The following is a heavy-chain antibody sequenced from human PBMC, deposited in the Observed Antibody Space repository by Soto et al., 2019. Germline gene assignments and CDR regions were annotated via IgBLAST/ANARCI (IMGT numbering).Heavy chain of an antibody. CDR3: LSARFDY. V-gene: IGHV4-34*01. J-gene: IGHJ4*02. D-gene: IGHD6-19*01. CDR2: INHSGNT. Sequence: PSETLSLTCVVYGGSFTSNYWTWVRQPPGKGLEWIGEINHSGNTNYNASLKGRVTISVDTSKNQFSLNLSSVTAADTAVYYRLSARFDYWGQGSLVTVSS. CDR1: GGSFTSNY.